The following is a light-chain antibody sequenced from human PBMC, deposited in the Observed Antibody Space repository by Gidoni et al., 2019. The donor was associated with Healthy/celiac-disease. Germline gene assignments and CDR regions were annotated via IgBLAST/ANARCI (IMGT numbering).Light chain of an antibody. Sequence: QSVLTPPPSASGTPGQRVTISCSGSSSNIGSNTVNWYQQLPGTAPKLLIYSTNQRPSGVPDRFSGSKSGTSASLAISGLQSEDEADYYCAAWDDSLNGYWVFGGGTKLTVL. J-gene: IGLJ3*02. CDR1: SSNIGSNT. V-gene: IGLV1-44*01. CDR2: STN. CDR3: AAWDDSLNGYWV.